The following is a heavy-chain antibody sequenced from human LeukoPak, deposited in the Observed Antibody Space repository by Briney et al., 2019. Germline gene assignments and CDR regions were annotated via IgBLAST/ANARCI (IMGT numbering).Heavy chain of an antibody. CDR1: GYTSINYS. CDR3: ARQYCITTDCSLIQTYFDY. CDR2: ISTHNGKT. Sequence: ASVKLSCKTSGYTSINYSINWVRQAPGQGLEWMGWISTHNGKTHYAQNFQDRITMTTDTSTSTAYLELRSLRSDDTTVYFCARQYCITTDCSLIQTYFDYWGQGTLVTVSS. V-gene: IGHV1-18*01. D-gene: IGHD3-10*01. J-gene: IGHJ4*02.